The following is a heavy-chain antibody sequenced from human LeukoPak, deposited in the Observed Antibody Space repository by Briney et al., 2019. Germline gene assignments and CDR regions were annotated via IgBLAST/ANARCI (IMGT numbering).Heavy chain of an antibody. D-gene: IGHD3-10*01. V-gene: IGHV3-23*01. J-gene: IGHJ4*02. Sequence: GGSLRLSCAASGFTFSSYAMSWVRQAPGKGLEWVSAISGSGGSTYYADSVKGRFTISRDNSKNTLYLQMNSLRAEDTAVYYCAKTVGFYDSGSYCDYWGQGILVTVSS. CDR3: AKTVGFYDSGSYCDY. CDR1: GFTFSSYA. CDR2: ISGSGGST.